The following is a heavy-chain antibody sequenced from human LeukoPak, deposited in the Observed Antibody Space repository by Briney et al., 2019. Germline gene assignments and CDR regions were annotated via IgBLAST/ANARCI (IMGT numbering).Heavy chain of an antibody. J-gene: IGHJ4*02. Sequence: GGSLRLSCAASGCTFSSYWRHWVRQVPGKGLVWVSRINPGGSSTAYADSVKGRFTIFRDNAKNTLYLQMDSLAAEDTAIYYCARSNQADDYWGQGTLVTVSS. D-gene: IGHD1-14*01. V-gene: IGHV3-74*01. CDR2: INPGGSST. CDR3: ARSNQADDY. CDR1: GCTFSSYW.